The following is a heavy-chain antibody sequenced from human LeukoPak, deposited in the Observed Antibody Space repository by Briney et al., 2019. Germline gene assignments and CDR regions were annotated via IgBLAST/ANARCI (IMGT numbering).Heavy chain of an antibody. J-gene: IGHJ3*02. D-gene: IGHD2/OR15-2a*01. CDR3: ARQFSPGAFDI. Sequence: PSGTLSLTCTVSGGSISSSSYSWSWIRQPAGKGLEWIGRIYAYGSGITNYNPSLRSRVTISVDTSKNHFSLKLTSVTAADTAMYFCARQFSPGAFDIWGQGTMVTVSS. CDR1: GGSISSSSYS. V-gene: IGHV4-61*02. CDR2: IYAYGSGIT.